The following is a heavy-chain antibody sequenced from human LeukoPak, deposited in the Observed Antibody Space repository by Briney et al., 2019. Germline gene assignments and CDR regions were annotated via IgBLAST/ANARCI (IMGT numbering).Heavy chain of an antibody. D-gene: IGHD3-3*01. J-gene: IGHJ4*02. CDR1: GGSFSGYY. V-gene: IGHV4-34*01. CDR3: ARGCYDFWSGYPYYFDY. CDR2: INHSGST. Sequence: SETLSLTCAVYGGSFSGYYWSWIRQPPGKGLEWIGEINHSGSTNYNPSLKSRVTISVDTSKHQFSLKLSSVTAADTAVYYCARGCYDFWSGYPYYFDYWGQGTLVTVSS.